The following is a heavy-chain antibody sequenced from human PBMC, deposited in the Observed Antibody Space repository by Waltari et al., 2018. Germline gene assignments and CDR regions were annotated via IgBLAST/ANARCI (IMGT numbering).Heavy chain of an antibody. CDR1: GFTFSTYA. J-gene: IGHJ4*02. D-gene: IGHD1-1*01. CDR2: IGDSGGDI. V-gene: IGHV3-23*01. CDR3: AKDQSATTPRRWDY. Sequence: EVQLLESGGGLVQPGGSLRLSCEASGFTFSTYALSWVRQVPWKGPEWVSSIGDSGGDIYYADSEKGRFTISRDNSKDTVDLQMNSLRVEDTAVYYCAKDQSATTPRRWDYWGQGTVVSVSS.